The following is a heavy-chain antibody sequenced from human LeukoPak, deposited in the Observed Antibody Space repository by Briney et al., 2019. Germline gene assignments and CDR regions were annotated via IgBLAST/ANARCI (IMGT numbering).Heavy chain of an antibody. V-gene: IGHV3-21*01. CDR3: ARDSPLPFGGVPTYYFDY. D-gene: IGHD3-16*01. CDR2: ISSSSYI. J-gene: IGHJ4*02. Sequence: GGSLRLSCAASGFTFSSYSMNWVRQAPGKGLEWVSSISSSSYIYYADSVKGRFTISRDNAKNSLYLQMNSLRAEDTAVYYCARDSPLPFGGVPTYYFDYWGQGTLVTVSS. CDR1: GFTFSSYS.